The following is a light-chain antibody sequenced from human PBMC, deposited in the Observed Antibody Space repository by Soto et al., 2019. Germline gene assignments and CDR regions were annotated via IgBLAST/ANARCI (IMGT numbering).Light chain of an antibody. CDR3: QHYGSSPPIT. Sequence: DIVLTQSPGTLSLSPGERATLSCRASQSVSSSSLAWYKHRPGQSPRLLLYEASTRAVGVPDRFSGSGSGTDFTLTISRLEPEDSAVYYCQHYGSSPPITFGPGTTVDI. J-gene: IGKJ3*01. V-gene: IGKV3-20*01. CDR2: EAS. CDR1: QSVSSSS.